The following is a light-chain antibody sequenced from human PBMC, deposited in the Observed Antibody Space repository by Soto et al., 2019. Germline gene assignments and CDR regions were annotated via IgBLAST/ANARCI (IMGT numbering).Light chain of an antibody. Sequence: DIVLTQSPDSLAVSLGERATINCKSSQSVLYSSTNKNYLAWYQQKPGQPPKLLISWASTRESGVPDRISGSGSGTDFTLTINSLQAEDVAVYYGQQYYTIRRTFGQGTKLEIK. V-gene: IGKV4-1*01. J-gene: IGKJ2*01. CDR2: WAS. CDR3: QQYYTIRRT. CDR1: QSVLYSSTNKNY.